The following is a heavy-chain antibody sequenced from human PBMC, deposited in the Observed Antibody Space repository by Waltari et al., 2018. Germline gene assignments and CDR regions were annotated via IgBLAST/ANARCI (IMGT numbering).Heavy chain of an antibody. Sequence: EVQLVESGGGLVQPGGSLKLSCAASGFTFSGSAMHWVRQASGKGLEWVGRIRSKANTYATAYAASVRGRFTISRDDSESTAYLQMDSLKTEDTAVYYCVRPGLAIDAYYYYYMDVWGKGTTVTVSS. V-gene: IGHV3-73*02. CDR1: GFTFSGSA. CDR3: VRPGLAIDAYYYYYMDV. J-gene: IGHJ6*03. D-gene: IGHD3-22*01. CDR2: IRSKANTYAT.